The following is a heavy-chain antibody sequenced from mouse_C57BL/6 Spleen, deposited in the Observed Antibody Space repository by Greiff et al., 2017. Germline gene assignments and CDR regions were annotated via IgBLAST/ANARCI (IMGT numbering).Heavy chain of an antibody. CDR1: GFTFSDYG. V-gene: IGHV5-17*01. CDR3: ARGGLRYWYFDV. Sequence: EVKLMESGGGLVKPGGSLKLSCAASGFTFSDYGMHWVRQAPEKGLEWVAYISSGSSTIYYADTVKGRFTISRDNAKTTLFLQMTSLRSEDTAMYYCARGGLRYWYFDVWGTGTTVTVSS. CDR2: ISSGSSTI. J-gene: IGHJ1*03. D-gene: IGHD2-4*01.